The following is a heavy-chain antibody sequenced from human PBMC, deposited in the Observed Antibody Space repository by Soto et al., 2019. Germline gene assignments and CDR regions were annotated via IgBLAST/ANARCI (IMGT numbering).Heavy chain of an antibody. CDR3: TRQYQLLQRGYDYIWGSYPMPDY. CDR2: IRSKAYGGTT. Sequence: GGSLRLSCTASGFTFGDYAMSWFRQAPGKGLEWVGFIRSKAYGGTTEYAASVKGRFTNSRDDSKSIAYLQMNSLKTEDTAVYYCTRQYQLLQRGYDYIWGSYPMPDYWGQGTLVTVSS. CDR1: GFTFGDYA. V-gene: IGHV3-49*03. D-gene: IGHD3-16*02. J-gene: IGHJ4*02.